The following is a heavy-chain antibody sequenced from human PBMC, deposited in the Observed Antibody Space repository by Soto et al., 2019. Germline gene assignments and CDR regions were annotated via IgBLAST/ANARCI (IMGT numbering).Heavy chain of an antibody. CDR2: IWYDGSNK. Sequence: QVQLVESGGGVVQPGRSLRLSCAASGFTFSNYGMHWVRQAPGKGLEWVAVIWYDGSNKYYADSVKGRFTISRDNSXXTXXLQMNSLTAEDTAVYYWAREGKDIVATVRPYYFDYWGQGTLVTVSS. V-gene: IGHV3-33*01. D-gene: IGHD5-12*01. CDR1: GFTFSNYG. J-gene: IGHJ4*02. CDR3: AREGKDIVATVRPYYFDY.